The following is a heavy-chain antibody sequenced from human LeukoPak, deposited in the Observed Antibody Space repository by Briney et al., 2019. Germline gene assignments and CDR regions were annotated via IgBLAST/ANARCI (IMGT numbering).Heavy chain of an antibody. J-gene: IGHJ3*02. CDR2: IYYSGST. CDR1: GGSISSYY. D-gene: IGHD3-10*01. V-gene: IGHV4-59*12. CDR3: ARLGVTQDAFDI. Sequence: SETLSLTCTVSGGSISSYYWSWIRQPPGKGLEWIGYIYYSGSTNYNPSLKSRVTISVDTSKYQFSLNLSSVTAADTAVFYCARLGVTQDAFDIWGQGTMVTVSS.